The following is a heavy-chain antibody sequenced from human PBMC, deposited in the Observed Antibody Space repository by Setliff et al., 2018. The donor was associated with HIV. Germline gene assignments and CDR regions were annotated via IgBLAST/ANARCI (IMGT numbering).Heavy chain of an antibody. J-gene: IGHJ4*02. Sequence: ASVKVSCKASGYTFSNYDINWVRQATGQGLEWMAWMNPNSGNTGYAERFQGRVTMIRNNSINTAYMELSSLRSEDTAVYFCARGYNPGYSSGWRFDFWGRGTLVTVSS. D-gene: IGHD6-19*01. CDR1: GYTFSNYD. CDR3: ARGYNPGYSSGWRFDF. V-gene: IGHV1-8*02. CDR2: MNPNSGNT.